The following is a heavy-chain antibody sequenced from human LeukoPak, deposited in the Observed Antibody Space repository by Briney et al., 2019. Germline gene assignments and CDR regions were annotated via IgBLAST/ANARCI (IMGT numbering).Heavy chain of an antibody. J-gene: IGHJ4*02. CDR1: RFTFSNAW. D-gene: IGHD1-20*01. CDR3: TTGLITGTSY. Sequence: GGSLRLSCAASRFTFSNAWMSWVRQAPGKGLEWVGRIKSKTDGGTTDYAAPVKGRFTISRDDSRKRLYLQMNSLKTEDTAVYYCTTGLITGTSYWGQGTPVTVSS. CDR2: IKSKTDGGTT. V-gene: IGHV3-15*01.